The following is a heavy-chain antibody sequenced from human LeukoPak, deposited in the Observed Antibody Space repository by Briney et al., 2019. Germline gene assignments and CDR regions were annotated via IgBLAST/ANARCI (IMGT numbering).Heavy chain of an antibody. CDR2: INSDGSST. D-gene: IGHD6-13*01. Sequence: GGSLRLSCAASGFTFSNYLMHWVRQAPGKGLVGVSRINSDGSSTHYADSVKGRFTISRDNAKSTLYLQMNSLGAEDTAVYYCARDASSWSYWLDPWGQGTLVTVSS. V-gene: IGHV3-74*01. J-gene: IGHJ5*02. CDR1: GFTFSNYL. CDR3: ARDASSWSYWLDP.